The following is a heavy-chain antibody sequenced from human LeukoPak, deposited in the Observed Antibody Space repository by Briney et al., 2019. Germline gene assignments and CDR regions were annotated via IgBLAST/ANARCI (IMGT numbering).Heavy chain of an antibody. CDR3: ARVVVVPAADDAFDI. V-gene: IGHV4-31*03. D-gene: IGHD2-2*01. CDR1: GCSISSGGYY. Sequence: SETLSLTCTVSGCSISSGGYYWSWIRQHPGKGLEWIGYIYYSGSTYYNPSLKSRVTISVDTSKNQFSLKLSSVTAADTAVYYCARVVVVPAADDAFDIWGQGTMVTVSS. J-gene: IGHJ3*02. CDR2: IYYSGST.